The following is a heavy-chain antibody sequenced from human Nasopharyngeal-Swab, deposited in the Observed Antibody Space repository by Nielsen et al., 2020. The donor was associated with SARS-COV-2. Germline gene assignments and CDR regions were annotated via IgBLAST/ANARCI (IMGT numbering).Heavy chain of an antibody. J-gene: IGHJ3*01. CDR1: GFIFSSYA. CDR3: ARVRDSSAWWGAFDF. D-gene: IGHD6-19*01. Sequence: LSLTCAASGFIFSSYAMHWVRQAPGKGLEWVAVMSHDGTKIYYADSVKGRFTLSRDKSKNTLYVHVNSLTTEDTGVCYCARVRDSSAWWGAFDFWGRGTMVTVSS. CDR2: MSHDGTKI. V-gene: IGHV3-30-3*01.